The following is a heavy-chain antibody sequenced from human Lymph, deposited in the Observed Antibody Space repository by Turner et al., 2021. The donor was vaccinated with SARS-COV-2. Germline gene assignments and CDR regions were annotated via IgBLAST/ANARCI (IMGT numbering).Heavy chain of an antibody. Sequence: QVQLVESGGCVVQPGRSLRLSCAASGFTFSSYAMHWVRQAPGKGLEWVAFISYDGSDKYYADSVKGRFTFSRDNSKNTLYLQMNSLRAEDTAVYYCERDRVSSGWVDYWGQGTLVTVSS. D-gene: IGHD3-22*01. CDR3: ERDRVSSGWVDY. V-gene: IGHV3-30*04. J-gene: IGHJ4*02. CDR1: GFTFSSYA. CDR2: ISYDGSDK.